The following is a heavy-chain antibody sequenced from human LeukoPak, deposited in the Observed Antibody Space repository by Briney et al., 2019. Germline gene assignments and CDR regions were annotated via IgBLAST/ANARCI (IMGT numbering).Heavy chain of an antibody. CDR1: GFAVSSNY. J-gene: IGHJ4*02. CDR3: ARAGTTYYYDSSGYHDY. D-gene: IGHD3-22*01. Sequence: GGSLRLSCAASGFAVSSNYMSWVRQAPGKGLEWVSVIYSGGSTYYADSVKGRFTISRDNSKNTLYLQMNSLRAEGTAVYYCARAGTTYYYDSSGYHDYWGQGTLVTVSS. V-gene: IGHV3-66*01. CDR2: IYSGGST.